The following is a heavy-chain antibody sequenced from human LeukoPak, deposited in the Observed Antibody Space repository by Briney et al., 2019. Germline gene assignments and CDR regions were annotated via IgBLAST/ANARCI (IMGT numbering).Heavy chain of an antibody. CDR2: INWNGDST. D-gene: IGHD2-2*02. CDR1: EFTFDDYG. V-gene: IGHV3-20*04. Sequence: GGSLRLSCAASEFTFDDYGMSWVRQGPGKGLGWVSAINWNGDSTGYADSVRGRFTISRDNAKNSLYLQMNSLRAEDTALYYCARCSRSSTDCYSEFDIWGQGTMVTVSS. CDR3: ARCSRSSTDCYSEFDI. J-gene: IGHJ3*02.